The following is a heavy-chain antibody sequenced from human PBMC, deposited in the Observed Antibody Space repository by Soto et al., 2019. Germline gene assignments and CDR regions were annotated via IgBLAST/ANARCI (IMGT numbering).Heavy chain of an antibody. CDR2: INPNSGGT. Sequence: ASVKVSCKASGYTFTGFYIHWVRQAPGQGLEWMGWINPNSGGTSYAQKFQGRVTMTRDTSISTAYMELSRLSSDDTAVYYCARTYWFDPWGQGTLVTVSS. J-gene: IGHJ5*02. CDR3: ARTYWFDP. V-gene: IGHV1-2*02. CDR1: GYTFTGFY.